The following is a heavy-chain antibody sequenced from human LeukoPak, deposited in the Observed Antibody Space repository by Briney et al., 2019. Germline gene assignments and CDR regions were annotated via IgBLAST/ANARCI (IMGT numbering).Heavy chain of an antibody. J-gene: IGHJ4*02. CDR1: GFTFSSYS. CDR3: ARGKYSSSLYYFDY. V-gene: IGHV3-21*01. CDR2: ISSSSSYI. D-gene: IGHD6-6*01. Sequence: TGGSLRLSCAASGFTFSSYSMNWVRQAPGKGLEWVSSISSSSSYIYYADSVKGRFTISRDNAKNSLYLQMNSLRAEDTAVYYCARGKYSSSLYYFDYWGQGTLVTVSS.